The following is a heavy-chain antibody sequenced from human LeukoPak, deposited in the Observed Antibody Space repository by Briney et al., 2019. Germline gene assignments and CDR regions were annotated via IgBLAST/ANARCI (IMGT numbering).Heavy chain of an antibody. CDR1: GFTFSNYW. V-gene: IGHV3-7*03. D-gene: IGHD2-8*01. J-gene: IGHJ4*02. CDR3: VREYGYY. Sequence: GWSLRLSCTASGFTFSNYWMAWVRQAPGKGLEWVGNIKEDGSEKYYVDSVKGRFIISRDNAKTSLFLQMNNLRAEDTAVYYCVREYGYYWGQGTPVTVSS. CDR2: IKEDGSEK.